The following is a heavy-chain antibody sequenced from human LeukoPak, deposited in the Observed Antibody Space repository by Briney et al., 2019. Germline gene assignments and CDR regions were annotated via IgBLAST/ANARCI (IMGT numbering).Heavy chain of an antibody. J-gene: IGHJ4*02. V-gene: IGHV1-2*02. D-gene: IGHD6-19*01. CDR3: ARGVAVAGTSLSY. CDR1: VYTFTGYY. Sequence: EASVTVSCTSSVYTFTGYYMHWVRQAPGQGLEWVGWINPNSGGTNYAQKFQGRVTMTRDTSISTAYMELSRLRSDDTAVYYCARGVAVAGTSLSYWGQGTLVTVSS. CDR2: INPNSGGT.